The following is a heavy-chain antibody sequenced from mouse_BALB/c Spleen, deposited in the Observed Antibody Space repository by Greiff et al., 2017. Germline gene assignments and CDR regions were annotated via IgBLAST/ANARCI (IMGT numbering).Heavy chain of an antibody. CDR2: IDPANGNT. D-gene: IGHD2-4*01. CDR3: ARSIDYDCEHYALDY. J-gene: IGHJ4*01. V-gene: IGHV14-3*02. CDR1: GFNFKDTY. Sequence: VQLQQSGAELVKPGASVKLSCTASGFNFKDTYMHWVKQRPEQGLEWIGRIDPANGNTKYDPKFQGKATITADTSSNTAYLQLSSLTSEDTAVYYCARSIDYDCEHYALDYWGQGTSVTVSA.